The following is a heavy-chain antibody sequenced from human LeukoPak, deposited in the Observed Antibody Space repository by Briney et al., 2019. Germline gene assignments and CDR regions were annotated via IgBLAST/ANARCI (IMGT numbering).Heavy chain of an antibody. V-gene: IGHV3-23*01. Sequence: QSGGSLRLSCAASGFTFSSYAMSWVRQAPWKGLEWVSANSGSGDSTYYADSVKGRFTISRDNSKNTLYLQLNSLRAEDTAIYYCAKPCRSGLSPFDAFDIWGQGTMVTVSS. CDR2: NSGSGDST. CDR3: AKPCRSGLSPFDAFDI. D-gene: IGHD6-19*01. J-gene: IGHJ3*02. CDR1: GFTFSSYA.